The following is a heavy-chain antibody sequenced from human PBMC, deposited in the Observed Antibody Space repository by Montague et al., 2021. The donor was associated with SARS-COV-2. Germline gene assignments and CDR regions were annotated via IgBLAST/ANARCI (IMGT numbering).Heavy chain of an antibody. Sequence: PALVTPTQTLTLTCSFSGFSLRTSGVGVGWIRQPPGKALEWLAVIYWDDDKRYSPSLKSRLTITKDTSKNQVVLTMTNMDPVDTATYYRVHSYADYLFDYGGQGTLVSVSS. D-gene: IGHD4-17*01. CDR1: GFSLRTSGVG. CDR2: IYWDDDK. CDR3: VHSYADYLFDY. J-gene: IGHJ4*02. V-gene: IGHV2-5*02.